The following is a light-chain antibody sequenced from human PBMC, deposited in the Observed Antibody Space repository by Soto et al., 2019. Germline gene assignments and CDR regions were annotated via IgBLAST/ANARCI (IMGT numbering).Light chain of an antibody. Sequence: EIVLTQSPATLSLSPGERASLSCRASQRVGTSLAWYQQRPGQAPRLLIFDASNRATGVPPRFSGSGSGTDFTLTISSLEPEDFAFYYCQQRSDWPPRYTFGQGTKLEIK. CDR1: QRVGTS. J-gene: IGKJ2*01. CDR2: DAS. CDR3: QQRSDWPPRYT. V-gene: IGKV3-11*01.